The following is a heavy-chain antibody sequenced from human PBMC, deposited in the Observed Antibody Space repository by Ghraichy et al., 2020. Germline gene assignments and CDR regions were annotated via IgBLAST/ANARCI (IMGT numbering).Heavy chain of an antibody. V-gene: IGHV4-34*01. CDR3: ARGDGRVYYDSRLPRIDY. CDR2: INHSGST. D-gene: IGHD3-22*01. Sequence: SETLSLTCAVYGGSFSGYYWSWIRQPPGKGLEWIGEINHSGSTNYNPSLKSRVTISVDTSKNQFSLKLSSVTAADTAVYYCARGDGRVYYDSRLPRIDYWGQGTLVTVSS. CDR1: GGSFSGYY. J-gene: IGHJ4*02.